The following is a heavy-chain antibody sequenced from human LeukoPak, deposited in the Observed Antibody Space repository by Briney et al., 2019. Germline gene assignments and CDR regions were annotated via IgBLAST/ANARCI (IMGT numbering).Heavy chain of an antibody. Sequence: ASVKVSCKVSGYTLTELSMHWVRQAPGKGLEWTGGFDPENGETIYAQKFQGRVSMTEDTSTDTAYMELSSLRSEDTAVYYCATAAIVVVPAAHYWYFDLWGRGTLVTVSS. D-gene: IGHD2-2*01. CDR3: ATAAIVVVPAAHYWYFDL. V-gene: IGHV1-24*01. CDR1: GYTLTELS. J-gene: IGHJ2*01. CDR2: FDPENGET.